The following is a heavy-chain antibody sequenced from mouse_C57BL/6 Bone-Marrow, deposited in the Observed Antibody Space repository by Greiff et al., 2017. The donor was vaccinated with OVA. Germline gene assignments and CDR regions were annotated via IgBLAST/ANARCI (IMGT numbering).Heavy chain of an antibody. CDR3: AREGHYYGSSHWYFDV. CDR2: IHPNSGST. D-gene: IGHD1-1*01. V-gene: IGHV1-64*01. J-gene: IGHJ1*03. CDR1: GYTFTSYW. Sequence: VKLQQPGAELVKPGASVKLSCKASGYTFTSYWMHWVKQRPGQGLEWIGMIHPNSGSTNYNEKFKSKATLTVDKSSSTAYMQLSSLTSEDSAVYYCAREGHYYGSSHWYFDVWGTGTTVTVSS.